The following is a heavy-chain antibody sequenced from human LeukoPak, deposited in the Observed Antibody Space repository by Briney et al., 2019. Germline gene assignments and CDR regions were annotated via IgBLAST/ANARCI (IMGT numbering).Heavy chain of an antibody. Sequence: SETLSLTCTVSGGSISSYYWSWIRQPPGKGLEWIGYIYYSGSTNYNPSLKSRVTISVDTSKNQFSLKLSSVTAADTAVYYCARGGADYYDSSGYAFDIWGQGTMVTVSS. CDR1: GGSISSYY. CDR3: ARGGADYYDSSGYAFDI. CDR2: IYYSGST. D-gene: IGHD3-22*01. V-gene: IGHV4-59*01. J-gene: IGHJ3*02.